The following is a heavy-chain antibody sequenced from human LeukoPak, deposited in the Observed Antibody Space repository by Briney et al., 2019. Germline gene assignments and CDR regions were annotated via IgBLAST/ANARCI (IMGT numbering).Heavy chain of an antibody. CDR2: IRSKAYGGAT. CDR3: TRAPRPPYSYDSRVYHPLDY. J-gene: IGHJ4*02. CDR1: GFTFGDYA. Sequence: GGSLRLSCTASGFTFGDYAMSWFRQAPGKGLEWVGFIRSKAYGGATEYAASAKGRFTISRDDSKRIAYLQMNSRKTEDTAVYYCTRAPRPPYSYDSRVYHPLDYGGRETLVTVPS. V-gene: IGHV3-49*03. D-gene: IGHD3-22*01.